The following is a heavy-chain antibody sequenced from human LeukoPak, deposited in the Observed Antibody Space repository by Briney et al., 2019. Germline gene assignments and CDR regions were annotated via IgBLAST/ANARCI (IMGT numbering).Heavy chain of an antibody. J-gene: IGHJ4*02. CDR3: ATGSQIREADY. D-gene: IGHD3-10*01. Sequence: GGSLRLSCAASGFTISDYYMGWLRQAPGKGLEWLSYISGGSNYISYADSVKGRFTVSRDNTKNSLYLQMNSLRAEDTAVYYCATGSQIREADYWGQGTLVTVSS. CDR2: ISGGSNYI. CDR1: GFTISDYY. V-gene: IGHV3-11*03.